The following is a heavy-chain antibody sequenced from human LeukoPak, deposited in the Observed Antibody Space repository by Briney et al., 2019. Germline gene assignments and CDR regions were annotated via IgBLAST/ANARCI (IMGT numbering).Heavy chain of an antibody. Sequence: GASVKVSCKASGGTFSSYTISWVRQAPGQGLEWMGRIIPILGIANYAQKFQGRVTITADKSTSTAYMELSSLRSEDTAVYYCARATGLDGDYGYHFDYWGQGTLVTVSS. D-gene: IGHD4-17*01. V-gene: IGHV1-69*02. CDR1: GGTFSSYT. J-gene: IGHJ4*02. CDR3: ARATGLDGDYGYHFDY. CDR2: IIPILGIA.